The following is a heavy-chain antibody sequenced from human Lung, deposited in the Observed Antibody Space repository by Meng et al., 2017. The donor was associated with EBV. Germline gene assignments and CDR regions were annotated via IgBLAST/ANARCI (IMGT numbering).Heavy chain of an antibody. V-gene: IGHV4-30-2*01. CDR2: IYHSGST. Sequence: LQEVGPGLVKPSQTLSLTCAVSGGSISSGGYSWSWIRQPPGKGLEWIGYIYHSGSTYYNPSLKSRVTISVDRSKNQFSLKLSSVTAADTAVYYCARGITMVRGVPGHWFDPWGQGTLVTVSS. J-gene: IGHJ5*02. D-gene: IGHD3-10*01. CDR3: ARGITMVRGVPGHWFDP. CDR1: GGSISSGGYS.